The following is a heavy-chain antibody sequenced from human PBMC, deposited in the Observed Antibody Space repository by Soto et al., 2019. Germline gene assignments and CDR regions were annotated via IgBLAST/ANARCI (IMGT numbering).Heavy chain of an antibody. V-gene: IGHV3-49*04. CDR3: TRDPEEWELLGAFDI. CDR2: IRSKAYGGTT. J-gene: IGHJ3*02. CDR1: GFTFGDYA. Sequence: SLRLSCTASGFTFGDYAMSWVRQAPGQGLEWVGFIRSKAYGGTTEYAASVKGRFTISRDDSKSIAYLQMNSLKTEDTAVYYCTRDPEEWELLGAFDIWGQGTMVTVSS. D-gene: IGHD1-26*01.